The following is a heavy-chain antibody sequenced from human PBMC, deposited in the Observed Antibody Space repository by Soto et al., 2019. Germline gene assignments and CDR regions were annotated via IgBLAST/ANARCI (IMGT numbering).Heavy chain of an antibody. CDR3: ARDSQYYDILTGSYNWFDP. CDR1: GGSISSGGYY. D-gene: IGHD3-9*01. Sequence: QVQLQESGPGLVKPSQTLSLTCTVSGGSISSGGYYWSWIRQHPGKGLEWIGYIYYSGSTYHNPSPKSRVTISVDTSKNQFSLKLSSVTAADTAVYYSARDSQYYDILTGSYNWFDPWGQGTLVTVSS. V-gene: IGHV4-31*03. CDR2: IYYSGST. J-gene: IGHJ5*02.